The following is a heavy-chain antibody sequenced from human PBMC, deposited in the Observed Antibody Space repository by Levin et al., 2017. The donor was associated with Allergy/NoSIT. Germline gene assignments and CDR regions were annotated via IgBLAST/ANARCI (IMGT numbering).Heavy chain of an antibody. CDR2: ISGSSGHI. CDR1: GFTFSSFS. Sequence: GGSLRLSCAASGFTFSSFSMNWVRQAPGKGLEWVSSISGSSGHIYYADSVKGRFTISRDNAENSLYLQMNSLRAEDTAVYHCARVFGIDDILTGYPGGEYFQYWGQGTLVTVSS. CDR3: ARVFGIDDILTGYPGGEYFQY. D-gene: IGHD3-9*01. V-gene: IGHV3-21*01. J-gene: IGHJ1*01.